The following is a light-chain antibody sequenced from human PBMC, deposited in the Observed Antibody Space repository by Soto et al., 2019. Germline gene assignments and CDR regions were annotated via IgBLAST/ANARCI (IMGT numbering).Light chain of an antibody. CDR3: ASWDDSLNGHV. CDR2: SND. Sequence: QSVLTQPPSASGAPGQRVTISCSGSSSNIGSNTVNWYQQLPGTAPKLLIYSNDQRPSGVPDRFSASKSGTSASLAISGLQSEDEADYYCASWDDSLNGHVFGTGTKVTV. CDR1: SSNIGSNT. V-gene: IGLV1-44*01. J-gene: IGLJ1*01.